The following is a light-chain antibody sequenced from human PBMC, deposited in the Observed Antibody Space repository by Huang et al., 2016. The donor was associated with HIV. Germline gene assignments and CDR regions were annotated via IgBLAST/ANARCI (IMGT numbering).Light chain of an antibody. J-gene: IGKJ4*01. Sequence: IVLTQSPATLSWYPGERVTLSCRASQSVGNYIAWYQQHPGQSPRLRIYDTSNRATGTPVSFSGSGSGTDFLLTISNLESEDFALYYCQQRSSGVTFGGGTKVQVK. CDR2: DTS. CDR1: QSVGNY. CDR3: QQRSSGVT. V-gene: IGKV3-11*01.